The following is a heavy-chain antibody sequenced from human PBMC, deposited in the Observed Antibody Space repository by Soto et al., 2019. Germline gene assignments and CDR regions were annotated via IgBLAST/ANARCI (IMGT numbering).Heavy chain of an antibody. Sequence: ASVKVSCKSSGYAFTGYYIHWVRQAPGQGLEWMGWINPNSGDTNYAQKFQGRVTMTRDTSFSTAYMELSSLRSDDTAVYYCATSYSYVHSWGQGTRVTV. J-gene: IGHJ4*02. V-gene: IGHV1-2*02. CDR3: ATSYSYVHS. CDR1: GYAFTGYY. D-gene: IGHD5-18*01. CDR2: INPNSGDT.